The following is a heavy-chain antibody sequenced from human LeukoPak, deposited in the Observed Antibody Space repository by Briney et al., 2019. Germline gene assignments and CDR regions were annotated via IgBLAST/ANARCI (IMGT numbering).Heavy chain of an antibody. CDR1: GFTFSSYA. J-gene: IGHJ4*02. CDR2: ISGSSGGST. CDR3: AFTNYYDSSGYYAPRLDY. Sequence: GGSLRLSCAASGFTFSSYAMSWVRQAPGKGLEWVSGISGSSGGSTYYADSVEGRFTISRDNSKNTLYLQMNSLRAEDTAVYYCAFTNYYDSSGYYAPRLDYWGQGTLVTVSS. D-gene: IGHD3-22*01. V-gene: IGHV3-23*01.